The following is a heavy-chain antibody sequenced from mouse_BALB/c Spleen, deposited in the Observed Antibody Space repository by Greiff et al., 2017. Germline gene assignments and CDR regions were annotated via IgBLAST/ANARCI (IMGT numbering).Heavy chain of an antibody. J-gene: IGHJ4*01. V-gene: IGHV5-12-1*01. CDR2: ISSGGGST. Sequence: EVQRVESGGGLVKPGGSLKLSCAASGFAFSSYDMSWVRQTPEKRLEWVAYISSGGGSTYYPDTVKGRFTISRDNAKNTLYLQMSSLKSEDTAMYYCARLGSGYRYYAMDYWGQGTSVTVSS. CDR3: ARLGSGYRYYAMDY. D-gene: IGHD3-1*01. CDR1: GFAFSSYD.